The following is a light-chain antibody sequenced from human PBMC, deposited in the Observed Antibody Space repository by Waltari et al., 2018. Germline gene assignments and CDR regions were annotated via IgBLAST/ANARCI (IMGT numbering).Light chain of an antibody. CDR2: RDS. V-gene: IGLV3-9*01. Sequence: SYELTQPLSVSVALGQTARITCGGNNIGSKNVNWYQQKLGQAPVLVIYRDSNRPAGSPARFSGSNSGSTATLTISRAQAGDEADYYCQVWDSSTGVFGGGTKLTVL. CDR3: QVWDSSTGV. CDR1: NIGSKN. J-gene: IGLJ2*01.